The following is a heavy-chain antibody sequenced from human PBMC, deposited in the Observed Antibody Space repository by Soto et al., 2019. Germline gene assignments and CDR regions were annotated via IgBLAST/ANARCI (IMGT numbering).Heavy chain of an antibody. D-gene: IGHD2-15*01. CDR3: ARRRHCSGGSCYPYFDY. V-gene: IGHV1-18*01. J-gene: IGHJ4*02. CDR1: GYTFTSYG. CDR2: ISAYNGNT. Sequence: GASVKVSCKASGYTFTSYGISWVRQPPGQGLEWMGWISAYNGNTNYAQKLQGRVTMTTDTSTSTAYMELRSLRSDDTAVYYCARRRHCSGGSCYPYFDYWGQGTLVTVSS.